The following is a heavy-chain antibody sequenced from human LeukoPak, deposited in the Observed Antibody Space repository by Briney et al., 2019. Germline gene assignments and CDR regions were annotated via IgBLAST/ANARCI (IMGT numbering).Heavy chain of an antibody. CDR2: IYYSGST. Sequence: SETLSLTCTVSGGSISSYYWSWIRQPPGKGLEWIVYIYYSGSTNYNPSLKSRVTISVDTSKNQFSLKLSSVTAADRAVYYCARGPPPTEGYYYGSHYYYYMDVWGKGTTVTVSS. V-gene: IGHV4-59*12. CDR3: ARGPPPTEGYYYGSHYYYYMDV. D-gene: IGHD3-22*01. J-gene: IGHJ6*03. CDR1: GGSISSYY.